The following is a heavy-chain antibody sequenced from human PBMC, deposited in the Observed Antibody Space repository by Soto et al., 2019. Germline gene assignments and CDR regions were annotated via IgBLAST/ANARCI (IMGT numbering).Heavy chain of an antibody. CDR2: ISDGGGST. CDR1: GFSFSSDA. D-gene: IGHD3-22*01. J-gene: IGHJ4*02. Sequence: EVQLLESGGGLVQPGGSLRLSCAASGFSFSSDAMSWVRQAPGKGLEWVSAISDGGGSTYYADSVTGRFTIFRDNSKDTLYLQMNSLRAEDTAGYYCATEYYYDSGGYYPNLGQGTLVTVSS. V-gene: IGHV3-23*01. CDR3: ATEYYYDSGGYYPN.